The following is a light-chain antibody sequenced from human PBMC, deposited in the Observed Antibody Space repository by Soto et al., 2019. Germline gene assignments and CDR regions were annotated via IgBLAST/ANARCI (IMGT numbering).Light chain of an antibody. CDR3: TSYAGNNVV. V-gene: IGLV2-8*01. J-gene: IGLJ2*01. CDR1: SSDVGDYND. Sequence: QSVLTQPPSASGSPGQSVTISCTATSSDVGDYNDVSWYQQHPGKAPKLMIYEVTKRPSGVPDRFSGSKSANTASLTVSGLQAEDDADYYCTSYAGNNVVFGGGTKLTVL. CDR2: EVT.